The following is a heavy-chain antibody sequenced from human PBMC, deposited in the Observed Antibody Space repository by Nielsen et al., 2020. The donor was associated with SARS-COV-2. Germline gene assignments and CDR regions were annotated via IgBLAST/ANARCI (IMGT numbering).Heavy chain of an antibody. J-gene: IGHJ4*02. CDR3: ATSHSSSFDY. CDR2: IYYSGST. Sequence: SETLSPTCTLPGCSISSYYWSWIRQPPGKGLEWIGYIYYSGSTTYNPSLKSRVTISVDTSKNQFSLKLSSVTAADTAVYYCATSHSSSFDYWGQGTLVTVSS. CDR1: GCSISSYY. V-gene: IGHV4-59*01. D-gene: IGHD6-13*01.